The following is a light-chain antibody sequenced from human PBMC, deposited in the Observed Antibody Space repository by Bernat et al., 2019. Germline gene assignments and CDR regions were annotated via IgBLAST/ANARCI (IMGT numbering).Light chain of an antibody. CDR3: CSHGGSNSVWV. J-gene: IGLJ3*02. CDR1: SSDVGGHDH. V-gene: IGLV2-8*01. CDR2: EVN. Sequence: QSALTQPPSASGSLGQSVTIPCTGTSSDVGGHDHVSWYQQHPGKAPKVLIYEVNKRPSGVPDRFSGSKSGNTASLTVSGLQAEDEADYHCCSHGGSNSVWVCGGGTKLTVL.